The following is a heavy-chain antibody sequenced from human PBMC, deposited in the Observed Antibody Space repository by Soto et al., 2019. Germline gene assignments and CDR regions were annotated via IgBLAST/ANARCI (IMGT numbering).Heavy chain of an antibody. D-gene: IGHD2-15*01. CDR2: ISSSNRTI. V-gene: IGHV3-48*02. CDR1: RFTFRRYS. CDR3: AREGWPLLQTGMDV. Sequence: VSMTLFSSASRFTFRRYSMNWARHAPGKGLEWVSYISSSNRTINYADSVKGRFIISRDNAKNSLYLQMHSLRDEDTAVYYCAREGWPLLQTGMDVWGQGTTVTV. J-gene: IGHJ6*02.